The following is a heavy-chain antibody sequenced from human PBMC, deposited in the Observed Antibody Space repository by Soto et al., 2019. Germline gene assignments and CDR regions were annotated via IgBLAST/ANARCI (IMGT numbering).Heavy chain of an antibody. CDR3: ARSRVATINFDY. CDR1: GFTFSRFD. D-gene: IGHD5-12*01. CDR2: SGSTGDI. V-gene: IGHV3-13*04. J-gene: IGHJ4*02. Sequence: EVQLVDSGGGLVQPGGSLRLSCAASGFTFSRFDMHWVRQAAGKGLEWVAGSGSTGDIYYPGSVRGRFTVSRENAKNSLYLQLTSLRAGDTAVYYCARSRVATINFDYWGQGTLVTVSS.